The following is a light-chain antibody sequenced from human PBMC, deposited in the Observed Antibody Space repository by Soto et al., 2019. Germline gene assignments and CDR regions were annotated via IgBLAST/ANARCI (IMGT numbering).Light chain of an antibody. V-gene: IGKV3-15*01. Sequence: TQSPATLSLSPGERATLPCRTSENVRTFVDWYQQKPGQAPRVLIYGASTRATSFPARFSGSGSGTDFTLTISSLQSEDFAVYYCQQYKNWPWTFGQGTKVDI. CDR1: ENVRTF. CDR2: GAS. CDR3: QQYKNWPWT. J-gene: IGKJ1*01.